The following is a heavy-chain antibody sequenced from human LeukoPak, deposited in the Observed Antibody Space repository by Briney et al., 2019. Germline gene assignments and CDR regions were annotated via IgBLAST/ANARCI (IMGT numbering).Heavy chain of an antibody. CDR2: ISGSGGST. CDR1: GFTFSSYA. V-gene: IGHV3-23*01. Sequence: PGGSLRLSCAASGFTFSSYAMSWVRQAPGKGLEWVSAISGSGGSTYYADSVKGRFTISRDNSKNTLYLQMNSLRAEDTAVYYCTRDITLVRGGRSDFWGHGTLVTVSS. D-gene: IGHD3-10*01. CDR3: TRDITLVRGGRSDF. J-gene: IGHJ4*01.